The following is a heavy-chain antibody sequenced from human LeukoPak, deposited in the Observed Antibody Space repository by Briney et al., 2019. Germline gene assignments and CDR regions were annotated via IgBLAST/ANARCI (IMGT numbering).Heavy chain of an antibody. CDR3: AREYSSSWYHYYYMDV. V-gene: IGHV3-30*04. J-gene: IGHJ6*03. D-gene: IGHD6-13*01. CDR2: ISYDGSNK. CDR1: GFTFSSYA. Sequence: PGGSLRLSCAASGFTFSSYAMHWVRQAPGKGLEWVAVISYDGSNKYYADSVKGRFTISRDNSKNTLYLQMNSLRAEDTAVYYCAREYSSSWYHYYYMDVWGKGTTVTVSS.